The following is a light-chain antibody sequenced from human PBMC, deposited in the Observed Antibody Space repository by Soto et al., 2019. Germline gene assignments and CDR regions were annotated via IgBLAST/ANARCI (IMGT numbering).Light chain of an antibody. Sequence: DIQMTQSPSTLSASVGDRVTITCRASQTIRSWLAWYQQKPGKAPKLLIYDASSLESGVPSRFSGSGSGTEFTLTISSLQSDYFATYYCQQYNSYPWPFGQGTKVEI. V-gene: IGKV1-5*01. CDR2: DAS. CDR1: QTIRSW. CDR3: QQYNSYPWP. J-gene: IGKJ1*01.